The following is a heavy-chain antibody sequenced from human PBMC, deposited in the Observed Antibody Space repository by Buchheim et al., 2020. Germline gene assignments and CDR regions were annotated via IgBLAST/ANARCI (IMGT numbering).Heavy chain of an antibody. CDR3: AKDPMVRGAYYYGMDV. V-gene: IGHV3-30*18. CDR1: GFTFSSYG. CDR2: ISYDGSNK. D-gene: IGHD3-10*01. Sequence: QVQLVESGGGVVQPGRSLRLSCAASGFTFSSYGMHWVRQAPGTGLEWVEVISYDGSNKYYADSVKGRFTISRDNSKQTLYLQMNSLISDDTSVYYCAKDPMVRGAYYYGMDVWGQGTT. J-gene: IGHJ6*02.